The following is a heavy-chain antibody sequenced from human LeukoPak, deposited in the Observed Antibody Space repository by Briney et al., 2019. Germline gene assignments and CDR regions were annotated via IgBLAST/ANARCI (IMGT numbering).Heavy chain of an antibody. CDR2: INSDGTST. CDR1: GFTFSIYW. Sequence: GGSLRLSCAASGFTFSIYWMHWVRQAPGKGLVWVSRINSDGTSTGYADSVRGRFTISRDNAENTLYLQMNSLGAEDTAVYYCARDFDQPSGNWGQGTQVTVSS. V-gene: IGHV3-74*01. J-gene: IGHJ4*02. CDR3: ARDFDQPSGN. D-gene: IGHD3-9*01.